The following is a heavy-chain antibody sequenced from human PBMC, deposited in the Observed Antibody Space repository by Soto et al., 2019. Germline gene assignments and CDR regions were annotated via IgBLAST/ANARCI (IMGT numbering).Heavy chain of an antibody. Sequence: SETLSLTCIFSRNSISDSSHSWGWIRQPPGKGLEWIANMYYSVSTYYSPSLKSRVTISVDRSKNQFSLKLSSVTAADTAVYYCARGITGTTRPYFDYWGQGTLVTVSS. CDR3: ARGITGTTRPYFDY. CDR1: RNSISDSSHS. J-gene: IGHJ4*02. D-gene: IGHD1-7*01. V-gene: IGHV4-39*07. CDR2: MYYSVST.